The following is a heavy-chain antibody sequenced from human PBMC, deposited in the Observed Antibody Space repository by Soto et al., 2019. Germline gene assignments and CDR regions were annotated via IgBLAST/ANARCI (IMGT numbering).Heavy chain of an antibody. CDR1: GYTFSAYT. CDR3: ARDTETLGPRANDALDI. CDR2: INAGSGNT. J-gene: IGHJ3*02. Sequence: ASVKVSFKATGYTFSAYTMNWVRPAPGQSLELMGWINAGSGNTKYSQNFQGRVSITRDTSASTVYMELTGLTSEDTAVYYCARDTETLGPRANDALDIWGQGTMVTVSS. V-gene: IGHV1-3*01. D-gene: IGHD3-3*02.